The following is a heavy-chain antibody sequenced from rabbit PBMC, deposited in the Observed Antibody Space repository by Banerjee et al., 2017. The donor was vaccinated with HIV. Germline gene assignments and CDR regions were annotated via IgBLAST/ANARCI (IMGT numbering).Heavy chain of an antibody. V-gene: IGHV1S45*01. Sequence: QEQLEESGGGLVQPEGSLTLTCTASGFSFSSSYWICWVRQAPGRGLEWIGCIYTGSGRTDYASWAKGRFTISRSTSLNTVDLKMTSLTAADTATYLCARDLGGSIHLWGPGTLVTVS. D-gene: IGHD4-2*01. J-gene: IGHJ6*01. CDR2: IYTGSGRT. CDR3: ARDLGGSIHL. CDR1: GFSFSSSYW.